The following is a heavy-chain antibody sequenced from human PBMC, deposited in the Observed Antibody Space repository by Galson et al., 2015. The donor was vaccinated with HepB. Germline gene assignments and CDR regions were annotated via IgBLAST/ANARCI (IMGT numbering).Heavy chain of an antibody. Sequence: SLRLSCAATSGFTFNNSKIHWVRHVPGKGLVWVAYIDSDERGTKYADSVKGRFTSSRDNARNTVFPQMNRLRVEDTAVYFCGRSRGASGYHYDYWGQGTLVAVSS. CDR3: GRSRGASGYHYDY. CDR2: IDSDERGT. V-gene: IGHV3-74*03. CDR1: GFTFNNSK. D-gene: IGHD3-22*01. J-gene: IGHJ4*02.